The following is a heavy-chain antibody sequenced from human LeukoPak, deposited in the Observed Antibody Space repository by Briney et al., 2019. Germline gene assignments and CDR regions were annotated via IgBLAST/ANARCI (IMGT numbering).Heavy chain of an antibody. CDR2: FDPEDGET. CDR1: GYTLTELS. Sequence: ASVKVSCKVSGYTLTELSMHWVRQAPGKGLEWMGGFDPEDGETIYAQKFQGRVTMTEDTSTDTAYMELSSLRSEDTAVYYCARVNIVVVPAAAVDDNWFDPWGQGTLVTVSS. CDR3: ARVNIVVVPAAAVDDNWFDP. J-gene: IGHJ5*02. D-gene: IGHD2-2*01. V-gene: IGHV1-24*01.